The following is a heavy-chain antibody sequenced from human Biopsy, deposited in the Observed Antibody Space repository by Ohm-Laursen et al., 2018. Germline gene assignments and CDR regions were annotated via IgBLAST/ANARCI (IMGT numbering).Heavy chain of an antibody. J-gene: IGHJ4*01. Sequence: SLRLSCTASGFTFSDYQMSWIRQTPGKGPEWVSHISSGGSTIFHADSVKGRFTISRDDAKGSLYLQMTNLRAEDKAVYYCGRSYGIMAAPVHLWGQGTLVTVPS. CDR3: GRSYGIMAAPVHL. CDR2: ISSGGSTI. CDR1: GFTFSDYQ. V-gene: IGHV3-11*01. D-gene: IGHD3-16*01.